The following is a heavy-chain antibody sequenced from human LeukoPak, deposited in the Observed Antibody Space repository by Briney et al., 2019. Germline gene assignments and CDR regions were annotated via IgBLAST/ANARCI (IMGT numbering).Heavy chain of an antibody. J-gene: IGHJ4*02. V-gene: IGHV3-9*01. Sequence: GGSLRLSCVASGFTFDDYAMHWVRQAPGKGLEWVAGINWNSVSAVYADSLKGRFTISRDNAKNTLYLQMNSLRAEDTAVYYCARDPQLGGYWGQGTLVTVSS. CDR2: INWNSVSA. CDR1: GFTFDDYA. CDR3: ARDPQLGGY. D-gene: IGHD2-2*01.